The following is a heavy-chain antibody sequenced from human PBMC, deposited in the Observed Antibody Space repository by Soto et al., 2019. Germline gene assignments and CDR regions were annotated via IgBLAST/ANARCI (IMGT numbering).Heavy chain of an antibody. V-gene: IGHV3-23*01. CDR1: GFTFSSYA. CDR2: ISGSGGST. CDR3: AKSRAWFGELLPDY. J-gene: IGHJ4*02. D-gene: IGHD3-10*01. Sequence: GGSLRLSCATSGFTFSSYAMSWVRQAPGKGLEWVSAISGSGGSTYYADSVKGRFTISRDNSKNTLYLQMNSLRAEDTAVYYCAKSRAWFGELLPDYWGQGTLVNVSS.